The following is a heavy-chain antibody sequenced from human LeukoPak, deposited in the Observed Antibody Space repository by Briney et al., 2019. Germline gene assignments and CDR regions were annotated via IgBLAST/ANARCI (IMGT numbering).Heavy chain of an antibody. Sequence: SGGSLRLSCAASGFSFSSYGMNWVRQAPGKGLEWVSSISSSSSYIYYADSVKGRFTISRDNAKNSLYLQMNSLRAEDTAVYYCAREQRGRSLIAVAGKGVAYYYMDVWGKGTTVIVSS. CDR2: ISSSSSYI. V-gene: IGHV3-21*01. CDR3: AREQRGRSLIAVAGKGVAYYYMDV. CDR1: GFSFSSYG. J-gene: IGHJ6*03. D-gene: IGHD6-19*01.